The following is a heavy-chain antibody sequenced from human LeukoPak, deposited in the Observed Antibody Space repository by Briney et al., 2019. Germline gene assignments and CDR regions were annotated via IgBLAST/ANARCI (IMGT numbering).Heavy chain of an antibody. CDR1: GGSISSSSYY. Sequence: SETLSLTCTVSGGSISSSSYYWGWIRQPPGKGLEWIGSIYYSGSTNYNPSLKSRVTMSVDTSKNQFSLKLSSVTAADTAVYYCARDIPYYYDSSGYYSSWWFDPRGQGTLVTVSS. J-gene: IGHJ5*02. CDR3: ARDIPYYYDSSGYYSSWWFDP. V-gene: IGHV4-39*07. CDR2: IYYSGST. D-gene: IGHD3-22*01.